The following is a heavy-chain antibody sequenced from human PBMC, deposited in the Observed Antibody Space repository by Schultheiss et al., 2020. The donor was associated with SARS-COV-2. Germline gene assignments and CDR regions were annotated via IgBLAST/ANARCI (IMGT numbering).Heavy chain of an antibody. V-gene: IGHV3-33*06. CDR2: IWYDGSNK. J-gene: IGHJ6*02. Sequence: GESLKISCAASGFTFSSYGMHWVRQAPGKGLEWVAVIWYDGSNKYYADSVKGRFTISRDNSKNTLYLQMNSLRAGDTAVYYCAKDVFADHGWGSYRPYYGMDVWGQGTTVTVSS. CDR1: GFTFSSYG. D-gene: IGHD3-16*02. CDR3: AKDVFADHGWGSYRPYYGMDV.